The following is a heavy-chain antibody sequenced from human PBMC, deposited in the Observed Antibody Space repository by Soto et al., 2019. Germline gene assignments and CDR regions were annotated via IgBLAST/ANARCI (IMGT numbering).Heavy chain of an antibody. CDR3: ARPYYSGWFLFTS. V-gene: IGHV1-8*01. CDR1: GYTFTSFD. J-gene: IGHJ5*02. CDR2: MNPNSGTT. D-gene: IGHD6-19*01. Sequence: ASVKFSCKSSGYTFTSFDIHWVLQATGQVLEWMGWMNPNSGTTNYAQKFQDRVTMTRNTSISTAYMEVSSLRSDDTAIYYCARPYYSGWFLFTSWGQGNLVTVSS.